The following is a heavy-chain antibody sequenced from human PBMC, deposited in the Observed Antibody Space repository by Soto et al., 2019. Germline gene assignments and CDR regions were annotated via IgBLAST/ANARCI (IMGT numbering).Heavy chain of an antibody. CDR3: AKGLIFGEYCSRGSCYPRRNAFDI. CDR2: ISYDGSNK. V-gene: IGHV3-30*18. CDR1: GFTFSSYG. D-gene: IGHD2-15*01. J-gene: IGHJ3*02. Sequence: QVQLVESGGGVVQPGRSLRLSCAASGFTFSSYGMHWVRQAPGKGLEWVAVISYDGSNKYYADSVKGRFTITRDNFMNTLYLQMKGLRAEDMAVYYCAKGLIFGEYCSRGSCYPRRNAFDIWGQGTMLTVSS.